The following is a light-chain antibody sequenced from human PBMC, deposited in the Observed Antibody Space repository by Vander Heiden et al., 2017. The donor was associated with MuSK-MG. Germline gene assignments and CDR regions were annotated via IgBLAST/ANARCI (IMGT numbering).Light chain of an antibody. CDR3: QSYDSGHHVV. V-gene: IGLV6-57*02. J-gene: IGLJ2*01. Sequence: FLLTQPHSVSESPGQPVTISCTGSSGSIASNYVQWYQQRPGSAPTTVIYVQNQRPSGVPDRFSGSIDSSSNSASLTISGLKTEDEADYYCQSYDSGHHVVFGGGTKLTVL. CDR1: SGSIASNY. CDR2: VQN.